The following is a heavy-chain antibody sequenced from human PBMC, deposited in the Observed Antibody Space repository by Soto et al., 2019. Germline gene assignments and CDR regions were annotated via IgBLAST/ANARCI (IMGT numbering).Heavy chain of an antibody. CDR3: ATNHY. J-gene: IGHJ4*02. V-gene: IGHV3-7*01. Sequence: EVQLVESGGGLVHPGGSLRLSCAASGFTFNNYWMNWVRQAPGKGLEWVANINQEGSETYYGDSLKGRFTISRDNAKSSLHLQMSSLRDEDTAVYYCATNHYWGQGSLVTVSS. CDR2: INQEGSET. CDR1: GFTFNNYW.